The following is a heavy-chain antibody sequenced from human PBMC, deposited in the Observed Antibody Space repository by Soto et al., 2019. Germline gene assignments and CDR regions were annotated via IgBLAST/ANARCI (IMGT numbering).Heavy chain of an antibody. CDR3: ARGALDGEGGVFDF. D-gene: IGHD3-10*01. CDR2: ISVYYGNT. V-gene: IGHV1-18*04. J-gene: IGHJ4*02. Sequence: QVQLVQSGAEVRKPGASVKVSCKASNYTFTSYGISWVRQAPGQGLEWMGWISVYYGNTNYAQKFQDRVTMTTETSTSTSYRELRSLTSGDTAVYYGARGALDGEGGVFDFWGQGPLVTVSS. CDR1: NYTFTSYG.